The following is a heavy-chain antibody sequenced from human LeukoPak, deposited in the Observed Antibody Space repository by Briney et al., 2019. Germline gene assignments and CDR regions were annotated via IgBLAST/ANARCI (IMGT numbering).Heavy chain of an antibody. J-gene: IGHJ4*02. CDR1: GFTFSSYW. D-gene: IGHD3-10*01. V-gene: IGHV3-74*01. CDR2: ISSDESST. CDR3: ARDTYGSGNFYEY. Sequence: PGGSLRLSCAACGFTFSSYWMHWVRQVPGKGLVWVSRISSDESSTTYADSVKGRFTISRDNAKNTLYLQMNSLRAEDTAVYYCARDTYGSGNFYEYWGQGPLVMVSS.